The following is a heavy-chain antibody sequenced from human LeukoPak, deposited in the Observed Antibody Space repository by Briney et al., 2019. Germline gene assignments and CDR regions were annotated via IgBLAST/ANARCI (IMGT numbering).Heavy chain of an antibody. CDR1: TSR. CDR2: IGTYGGDT. D-gene: IGHD4-23*01. J-gene: IGHJ6*03. Sequence: ASVKVSCKATSRISWVRQAPGQGLEWMGWIGTYGGDTYYAQKFQGRITVTTDTSTSTVYMELRNLRSDDTAVYYCARAPLDDYGGNSGYYYMDVWGKGTTVTVSS. V-gene: IGHV1-18*01. CDR3: ARAPLDDYGGNSGYYYMDV.